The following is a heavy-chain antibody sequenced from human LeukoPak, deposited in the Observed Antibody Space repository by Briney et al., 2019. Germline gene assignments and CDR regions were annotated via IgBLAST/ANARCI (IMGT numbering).Heavy chain of an antibody. Sequence: GGSLRLSCAASGFTFSSYGMHWVRQAPGKGLEWVAVISYDGSNKYYADSVKGRFTISRDNSKNTLYLQMNSLRAEDTAVYYCARARYCSSISCRDAFDIWGQGRMVTVSS. D-gene: IGHD2-2*01. V-gene: IGHV3-30*03. J-gene: IGHJ3*02. CDR2: ISYDGSNK. CDR3: ARARYCSSISCRDAFDI. CDR1: GFTFSSYG.